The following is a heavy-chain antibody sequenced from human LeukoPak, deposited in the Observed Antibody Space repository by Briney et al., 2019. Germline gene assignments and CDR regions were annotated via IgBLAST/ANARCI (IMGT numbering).Heavy chain of an antibody. D-gene: IGHD2-2*01. CDR3: ARVFSCASHAFDI. J-gene: IGHJ3*02. V-gene: IGHV4-38-2*01. Sequence: PSETLSLTCAVSGYSISSGYYWCWIRHPPGKGLEWIGSIYHSGSTYYSPSLKSRVTISVDTSKNQFSLKLSSVTAADTAVYYCARVFSCASHAFDIWGQGTMVTVSS. CDR2: IYHSGST. CDR1: GYSISSGYY.